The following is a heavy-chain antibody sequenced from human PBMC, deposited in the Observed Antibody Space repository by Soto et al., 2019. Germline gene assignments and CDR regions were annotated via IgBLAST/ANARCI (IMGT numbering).Heavy chain of an antibody. V-gene: IGHV1-3*01. Sequence: ASVNVSCKASGYTFTSYAMHWVRQAPRQRLEWMGWINAGNGNTKYSQKFQGRVTIPRETSASTAYMALSSLRSEDTAVYYCAARRAAMVAGPSEYWGQGNMVTVSS. D-gene: IGHD5-18*01. CDR2: INAGNGNT. J-gene: IGHJ4*02. CDR1: GYTFTSYA. CDR3: AARRAAMVAGPSEY.